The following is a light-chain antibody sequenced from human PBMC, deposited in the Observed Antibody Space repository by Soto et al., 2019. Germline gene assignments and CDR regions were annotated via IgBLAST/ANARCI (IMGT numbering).Light chain of an antibody. J-gene: IGKJ4*01. V-gene: IGKV1-33*01. CDR1: QDISNY. Sequence: DIQRTQSPSSLSASVGDRVTITCQASQDISNYLNWYQQKPGKAPKLLIYDASNLETGVPSRFSGSGSGTDFTFTISSLQPEDIETYYCQQYDNLPITFGGGTKVEIK. CDR3: QQYDNLPIT. CDR2: DAS.